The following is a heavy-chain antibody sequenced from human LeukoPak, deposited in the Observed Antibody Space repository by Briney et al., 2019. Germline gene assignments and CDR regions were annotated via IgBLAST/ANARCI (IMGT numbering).Heavy chain of an antibody. V-gene: IGHV3-21*01. CDR3: ARDGDIVVVPADLDY. J-gene: IGHJ4*02. Sequence: GGSRRLSCAASGFTFSTYSMNWVRQAPGKGLEWVSSISSSSSYIYYADSVKGRFTISRDNAKNSLYLQMNSLRAEDTAVYYCARDGDIVVVPADLDYWGQGTLVTVSS. CDR2: ISSSSSYI. D-gene: IGHD2-2*01. CDR1: GFTFSTYS.